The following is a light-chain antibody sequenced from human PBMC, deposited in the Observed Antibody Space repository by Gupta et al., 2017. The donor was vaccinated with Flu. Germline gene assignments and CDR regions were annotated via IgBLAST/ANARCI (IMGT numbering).Light chain of an antibody. Sequence: NFMLTRSPPVPASPGEAVPIYCPRTSGRIARNYVQWYQQRPGSSPTTLIYEDNQRPSGVPERFSGSIDSASNSASLTISGRKSEDEADYYWQSYDSIVLFGGGTKLTVL. CDR3: QSYDSIVL. CDR1: SGRIARNY. V-gene: IGLV6-57*01. J-gene: IGLJ2*01. CDR2: EDN.